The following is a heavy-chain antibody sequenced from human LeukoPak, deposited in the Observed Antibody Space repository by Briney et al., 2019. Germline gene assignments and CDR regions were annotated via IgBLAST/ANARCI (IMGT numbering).Heavy chain of an antibody. J-gene: IGHJ2*01. D-gene: IGHD2-21*02. CDR1: VSTLSDFS. CDR3: VTDRARLFWYFDL. V-gene: IGHV1-24*01. Sequence: ASVKVSCKVSVSTLSDFSIHWVRQAPGKGLEYVGGSDPEDGETFHAQNFQGRITMTEDTSIDTAYLELSSLRSEDTAVYYCVTDRARLFWYFDLWGRGTLVTVPS. CDR2: SDPEDGET.